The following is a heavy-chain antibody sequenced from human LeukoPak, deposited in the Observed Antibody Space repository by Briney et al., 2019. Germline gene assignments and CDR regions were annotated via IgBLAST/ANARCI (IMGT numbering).Heavy chain of an antibody. CDR1: GGSISSGDYY. D-gene: IGHD5-12*01. V-gene: IGHV4-30-4*01. Sequence: SETLSLTYTVSGGSISSGDYYWSWIRQPPEKGLEWIGYIYYSGSTYYNPSLKSRVIISVDTSKNQFSLKLSSVTAADTAVYYCARSRGVYSGYDFDYWGQGTLVSVSS. CDR2: IYYSGST. CDR3: ARSRGVYSGYDFDY. J-gene: IGHJ4*02.